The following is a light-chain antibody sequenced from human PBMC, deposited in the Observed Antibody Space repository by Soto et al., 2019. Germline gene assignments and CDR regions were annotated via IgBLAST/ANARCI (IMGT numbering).Light chain of an antibody. V-gene: IGLV2-18*01. Sequence: QSVLTQPPSVSGSRGQSVTISCTGTSSDIGNHNRVSWYQQPPGTAPKLMIYEVSNRPSGVPERFSGSKSGNTASLTISGLQAEEEADYYCSIYTSSSTYVFGTGTKVTVL. CDR3: SIYTSSSTYV. CDR1: SSDIGNHNR. CDR2: EVS. J-gene: IGLJ1*01.